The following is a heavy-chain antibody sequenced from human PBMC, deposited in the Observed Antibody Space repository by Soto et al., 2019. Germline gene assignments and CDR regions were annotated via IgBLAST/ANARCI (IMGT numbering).Heavy chain of an antibody. CDR1: GGSFSGYY. Sequence: PETLSLTCSVYGGSFSGYYWSWIRQPPGKGLEWIGEINHSGSTNYNPSLKSRVTISVDTSKNQFSLKLSSVTAADTAVYYCARLRGYDYFSRAYYFDYWGQGTLVTVSS. V-gene: IGHV4-34*01. D-gene: IGHD5-12*01. J-gene: IGHJ4*02. CDR2: INHSGST. CDR3: ARLRGYDYFSRAYYFDY.